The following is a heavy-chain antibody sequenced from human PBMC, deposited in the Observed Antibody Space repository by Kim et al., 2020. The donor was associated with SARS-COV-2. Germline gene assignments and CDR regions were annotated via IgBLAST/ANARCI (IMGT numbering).Heavy chain of an antibody. CDR3: ARDEGPDYDYVWGSYRYKYYYYGMDV. CDR1: GFTFSSYS. D-gene: IGHD3-16*02. J-gene: IGHJ6*02. Sequence: GGSLRLSCAASGFTFSSYSMNWVRQAPGKGLEWVSSISSSSSYIYYADSVKGRFTISRDNAKNSLYLQMNSLRAEDTAVYYCARDEGPDYDYVWGSYRYKYYYYGMDVWGQGTTVTVSS. V-gene: IGHV3-21*01. CDR2: ISSSSSYI.